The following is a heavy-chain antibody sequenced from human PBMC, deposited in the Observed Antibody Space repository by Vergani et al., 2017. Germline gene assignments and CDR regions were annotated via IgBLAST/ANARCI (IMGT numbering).Heavy chain of an antibody. D-gene: IGHD6-25*01. V-gene: IGHV4-31*11. CDR1: GGSISSGDHC. CDR2: IFYSGTT. Sequence: QVQLQESGPGVVKPSQTLSLTCAASGGSISSGDHCWTWIRQRPGKGLVWIGYIFYSGTTYDNPSLRSRLTISVDTSHNQFFQRLRSVTAADTAVYYCARVDTQVPATSHFCYMDVWGKGTTVVVTS. J-gene: IGHJ6*03. CDR3: ARVDTQVPATSHFCYMDV.